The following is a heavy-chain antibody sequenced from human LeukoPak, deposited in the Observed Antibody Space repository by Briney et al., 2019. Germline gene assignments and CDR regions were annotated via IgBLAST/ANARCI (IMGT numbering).Heavy chain of an antibody. Sequence: PGGSLRLSCAASGFTFSSYGMHWVRQAPGKGLEWVAFIRYDGSNKYYADSVKGRFTISRDNSKNTLYLQMNSLRAEDTAVYYCARGESGSRPDIYYFDYWGQGTLVTVSS. D-gene: IGHD1-26*01. V-gene: IGHV3-30*02. CDR3: ARGESGSRPDIYYFDY. J-gene: IGHJ4*02. CDR2: IRYDGSNK. CDR1: GFTFSSYG.